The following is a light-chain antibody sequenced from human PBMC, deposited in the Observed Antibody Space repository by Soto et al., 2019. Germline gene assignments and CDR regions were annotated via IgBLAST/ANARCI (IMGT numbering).Light chain of an antibody. CDR1: QSVAGN. V-gene: IGKV3-15*01. Sequence: EIVMTQSPATLSVSPGEGATLSCWASQSVAGNLAWYQQKPGQAPRLLIYGAFTSATGIPATFSGSGSGTEFTLTISSLQSEDFAVYYCQQYNKWPLTFGGGTKVEIK. CDR3: QQYNKWPLT. J-gene: IGKJ4*01. CDR2: GAF.